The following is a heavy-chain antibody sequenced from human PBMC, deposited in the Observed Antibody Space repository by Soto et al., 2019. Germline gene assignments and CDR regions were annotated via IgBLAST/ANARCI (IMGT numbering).Heavy chain of an antibody. D-gene: IGHD6-19*01. CDR1: GGSIRSSSSY. CDR3: ARQGSGSGIGIFDY. CDR2: IYYRGNT. V-gene: IGHV4-39*01. Sequence: SETLSLTCTVSGGSIRSSSSYWGWVRQPPGKGLEWIGSIYYRGNTNYNPSLGSRVTISVDTSKNQFSLKLSSVTAADTAVYYCARQGSGSGIGIFDYWGQGTLVTVSS. J-gene: IGHJ4*02.